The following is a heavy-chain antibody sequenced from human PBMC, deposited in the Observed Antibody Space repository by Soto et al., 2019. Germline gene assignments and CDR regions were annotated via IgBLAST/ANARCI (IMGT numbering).Heavy chain of an antibody. CDR3: VCIFSGGYSYGFYYYGMDV. Sequence: PSATLSLTCAVYGGSFSGYYWTWIRQPPGTGLKWIGEINHSGSTNYNPSHKSRITITIDTSKNQYSLKLSSVTAADSAMYFCVCIFSGGYSYGFYYYGMDVWGQGTTVTVSS. J-gene: IGHJ6*02. D-gene: IGHD5-18*01. V-gene: IGHV4-34*01. CDR1: GGSFSGYY. CDR2: INHSGST.